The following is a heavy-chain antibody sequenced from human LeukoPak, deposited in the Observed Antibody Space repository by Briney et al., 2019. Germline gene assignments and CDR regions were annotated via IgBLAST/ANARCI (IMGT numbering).Heavy chain of an antibody. CDR1: GYTFTSYG. CDR3: ARGLERYYDFWSGYPDFDY. Sequence: GASVKVSCKASGYTFTSYGISWVRQAPGQGLEWMGWISGYNGNTNYAQKLQGRVTMTTDTSTSTAYMELRSLRSDDTAVYYCARGLERYYDFWSGYPDFDYWGQGTLVTVSS. J-gene: IGHJ4*02. D-gene: IGHD3-3*01. V-gene: IGHV1-18*01. CDR2: ISGYNGNT.